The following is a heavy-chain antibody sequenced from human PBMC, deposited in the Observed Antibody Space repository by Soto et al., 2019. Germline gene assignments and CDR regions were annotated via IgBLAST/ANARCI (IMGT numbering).Heavy chain of an antibody. CDR3: ARDRGPPYSNYYWSDP. CDR1: GYTFTSYA. D-gene: IGHD4-4*01. CDR2: INAGNGNT. Sequence: GASVKVSCKASGYTFTSYAMHWVRQAPGQRLEWMGWINAGNGNTKYSQKFQGRVTITRDTSASTAYMELSSLRSEDTAVYYCARDRGPPYSNYYWSDPWGQGTLVTVSS. V-gene: IGHV1-3*01. J-gene: IGHJ5*02.